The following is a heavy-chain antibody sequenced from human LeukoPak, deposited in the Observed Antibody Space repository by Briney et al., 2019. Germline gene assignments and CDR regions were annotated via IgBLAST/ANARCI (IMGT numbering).Heavy chain of an antibody. J-gene: IGHJ4*02. Sequence: PGRSLRLSCAASGFTFSSYWMSWVRQAPGKGLEWVANIKQDGSEKYYVDSVKGRFTISRDNAKNSLYLQMNSLRAEDTAVYYCARDENLYYDSSGLRYWGQGTLVTVSS. V-gene: IGHV3-7*01. CDR2: IKQDGSEK. CDR1: GFTFSSYW. D-gene: IGHD3-22*01. CDR3: ARDENLYYDSSGLRY.